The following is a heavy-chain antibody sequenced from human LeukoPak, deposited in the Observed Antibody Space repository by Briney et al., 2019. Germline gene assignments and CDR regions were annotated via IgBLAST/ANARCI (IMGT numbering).Heavy chain of an antibody. CDR2: INPNSGGT. Sequence: ASVKVSCTASGYTFTGYYMHWVRQAPGQGLEWMGRINPNSGGTNYAQKFQGRVTMTRDTSISTAYMELSRLRSDDTAVYYCARASLTSERYFDYWGQGTLVTVSS. CDR1: GYTFTGYY. CDR3: ARASLTSERYFDY. J-gene: IGHJ4*02. D-gene: IGHD1-1*01. V-gene: IGHV1-2*06.